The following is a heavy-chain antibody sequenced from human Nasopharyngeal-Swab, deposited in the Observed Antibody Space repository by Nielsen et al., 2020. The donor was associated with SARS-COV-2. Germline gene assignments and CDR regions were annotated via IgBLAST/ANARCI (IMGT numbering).Heavy chain of an antibody. CDR1: GFTFSSYA. CDR2: ISSNGGST. CDR3: VKDLGTGVRFDP. V-gene: IGHV3-64D*06. Sequence: EGSLRLSCSASGFTFSSYAMHWVRQAPGKGLEYVSAISSNGGSTYCADSVKGRFTISRDNSKNTLYLQMSSLRAEDTAVYYCVKDLGTGVRFDPWGQGTLVTVSS. J-gene: IGHJ5*02. D-gene: IGHD3-10*01.